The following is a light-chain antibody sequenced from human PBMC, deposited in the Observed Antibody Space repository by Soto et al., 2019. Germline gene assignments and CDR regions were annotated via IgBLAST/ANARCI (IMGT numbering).Light chain of an antibody. V-gene: IGKV1-39*01. Sequence: DIHMTQSPSSLSASVGDRVTITCRAGQSIDTYLNWYQQKPGKAPNLLIFAASNLQSEVPSRFSGSGSGTYFTLTISRLQPEDFATYFCQESFSSSWTFGQGTKVDIK. CDR1: QSIDTY. J-gene: IGKJ1*01. CDR2: AAS. CDR3: QESFSSSWT.